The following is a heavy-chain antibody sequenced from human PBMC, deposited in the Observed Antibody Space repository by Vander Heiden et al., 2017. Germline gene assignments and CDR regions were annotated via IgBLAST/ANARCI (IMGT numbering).Heavy chain of an antibody. Sequence: QVQLVQSGAEVKKHGASVKVFCKASGYTFTSYYMHWVRQAPGQGLEWMGIINPSGRSTSYAQKFQGRVTMTRDTSTSTVYMELSSLRSEDPAVYYRARDRGAYRSSGWAASHYYYYYGMDVWGQGTTFTVAS. D-gene: IGHD6-19*01. CDR1: GYTFTSYY. CDR3: ARDRGAYRSSGWAASHYYYYYGMDV. CDR2: INPSGRST. V-gene: IGHV1-46*01. J-gene: IGHJ6*02.